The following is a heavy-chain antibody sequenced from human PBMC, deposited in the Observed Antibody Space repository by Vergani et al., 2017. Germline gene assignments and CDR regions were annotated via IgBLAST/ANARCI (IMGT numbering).Heavy chain of an antibody. D-gene: IGHD2-2*01. J-gene: IGHJ6*02. CDR2: ITAYNGNT. CDR1: GYTFTSYG. CDR3: ARDPDIVVVPAAPYYYYYYGMDV. V-gene: IGHV1-18*04. Sequence: QVQLVQSGAEVKKPGASVKVSCKASGYTFTSYGISWVRQAPGQGLEWMGWITAYNGNTNYAQNLQGRVTMTTDTSTSTAYMGLRSLRSDDTAVYYCARDPDIVVVPAAPYYYYYYGMDVWGQGTTVTVSS.